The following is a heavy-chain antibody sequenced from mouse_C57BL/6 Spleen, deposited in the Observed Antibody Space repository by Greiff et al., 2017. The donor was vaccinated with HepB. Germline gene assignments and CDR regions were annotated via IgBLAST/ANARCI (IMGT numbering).Heavy chain of an antibody. Sequence: DVKLVESGGGLVKPGASLKLSCAASGFTFSDYGMHWVRQAPEKGLEWVAYISSGSSTIYYADTVKGRVTISRDNATNTLFLQMTSLRSEDTAMDYCARCYYYGRRGWYFDVWGTGTTVTVAS. CDR3: ARCYYYGRRGWYFDV. CDR1: GFTFSDYG. J-gene: IGHJ1*03. CDR2: ISSGSSTI. D-gene: IGHD1-1*01. V-gene: IGHV5-17*01.